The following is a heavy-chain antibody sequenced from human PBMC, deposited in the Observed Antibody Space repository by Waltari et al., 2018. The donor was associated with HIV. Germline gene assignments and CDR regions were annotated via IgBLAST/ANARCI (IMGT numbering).Heavy chain of an antibody. D-gene: IGHD5-18*01. CDR1: GGTFSSYA. Sequence: QVQLVQSGAEVKKPGSSVKVSCKASGGTFSSYAISWVRQAPGQGLEWRVGIIPSFGTANYAQKFQGRVTITADESTSTAYMELSSLRSEDTAVYYCARDQGYSYGSNNWFDPWGQGTLVTVSS. J-gene: IGHJ5*02. CDR3: ARDQGYSYGSNNWFDP. V-gene: IGHV1-69*12. CDR2: IIPSFGTA.